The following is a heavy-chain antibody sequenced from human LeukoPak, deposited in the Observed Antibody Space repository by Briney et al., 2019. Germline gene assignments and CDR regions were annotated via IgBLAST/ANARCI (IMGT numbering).Heavy chain of an antibody. V-gene: IGHV4-30-4*01. D-gene: IGHD5-12*01. J-gene: IGHJ4*02. CDR2: IYYSGST. CDR3: ARFSGYDSSVDY. CDR1: GGSISSGDYY. Sequence: SETLSLTCTVSGGSISSGDYYWSWIRQPPGTGLEWIGYIYYSGSTSYNPSLKSRVTISVDTSKNQFSLKVSSVTAADTAVYYCARFSGYDSSVDYWGQGTLVTVSS.